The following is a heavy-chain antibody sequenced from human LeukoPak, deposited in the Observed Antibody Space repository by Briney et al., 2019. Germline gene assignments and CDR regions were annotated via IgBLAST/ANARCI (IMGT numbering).Heavy chain of an antibody. CDR1: GFTFSSYA. Sequence: PGGSLRLSCAASGFTFSSYAMHWVRQAPGKGLEWVSFISSDGSQKYYADSVKGRFTISRDNSKNTLYLQLNSLRVEDTAVYYCARGSQYDVRAGPYYYGSGRRSHAFDIWGQGTMVTVSS. J-gene: IGHJ3*02. CDR3: ARGSQYDVRAGPYYYGSGRRSHAFDI. V-gene: IGHV3-30*19. D-gene: IGHD3-10*01. CDR2: ISSDGSQK.